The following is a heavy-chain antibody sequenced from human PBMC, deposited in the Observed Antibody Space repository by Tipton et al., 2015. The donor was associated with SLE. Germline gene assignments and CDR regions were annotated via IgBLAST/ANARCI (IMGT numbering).Heavy chain of an antibody. D-gene: IGHD3-3*01. CDR3: ARGYPSGRFLAWFDP. CDR1: GGSISSHY. Sequence: TLSLTCTVSGGSISSHYWSWIRQPPGKGLEWIGEINHSGSTNYNPSLKSRVTISVDTSKNQFSLKLSSVTAADTAVYYCARGYPSGRFLAWFDPWGQGTLVTVSS. V-gene: IGHV4-34*01. CDR2: INHSGST. J-gene: IGHJ5*02.